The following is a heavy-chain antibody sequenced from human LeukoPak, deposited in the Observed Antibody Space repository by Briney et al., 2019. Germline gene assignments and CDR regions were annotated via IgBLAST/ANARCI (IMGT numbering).Heavy chain of an antibody. D-gene: IGHD1-26*01. CDR2: NYWDDDK. J-gene: IGHJ5*02. V-gene: IGHV2-5*02. CDR1: GFSLTTRRVG. Sequence: ESGPTLVKPTQTLTLTCSFSGFSLTTRRVGVAWIRQPPAKALEWLALNYWDDDKAYSPSLKHRLNITKDTSKNQVVLTMTNMDPVDTATYFCALRPKSGANGFDPWGQGTLVTVSS. CDR3: ALRPKSGANGFDP.